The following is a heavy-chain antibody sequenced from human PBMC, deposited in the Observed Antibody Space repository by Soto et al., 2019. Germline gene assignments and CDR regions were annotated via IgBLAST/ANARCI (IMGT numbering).Heavy chain of an antibody. CDR2: ISYDGSNK. Sequence: GGSLRLSCAASGFTFSSYAMHWVRQAPGKGLEWVAVISYDGSNKYYADSVKGRFTISRDNSKNTLYLQMNSLRAEDTAVYYCASLAVADLHFDYWGQGTLVTVSS. CDR1: GFTFSSYA. V-gene: IGHV3-30-3*01. CDR3: ASLAVADLHFDY. J-gene: IGHJ4*02. D-gene: IGHD6-19*01.